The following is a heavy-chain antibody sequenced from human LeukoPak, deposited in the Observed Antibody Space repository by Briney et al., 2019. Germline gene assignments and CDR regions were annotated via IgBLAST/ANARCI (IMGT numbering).Heavy chain of an antibody. Sequence: PGGPLRLFCVAWAFTFRTYSMHWVRQAPGKGLEWVSSISGSTSYIYYADAVRGRFTIPRDNAKNSLYLQMNRLRAEDTAVYYCARGSDFVWGSYRPYFDYWGQGTLVTVSS. CDR3: ARGSDFVWGSYRPYFDY. CDR1: AFTFRTYS. CDR2: ISGSTSYI. J-gene: IGHJ4*02. V-gene: IGHV3-21*01. D-gene: IGHD3-16*02.